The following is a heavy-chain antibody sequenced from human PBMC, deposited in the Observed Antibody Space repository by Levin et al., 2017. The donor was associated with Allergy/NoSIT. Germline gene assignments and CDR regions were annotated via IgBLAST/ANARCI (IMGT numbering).Heavy chain of an antibody. V-gene: IGHV3-33*01. Sequence: AGESLKISCAASGFTFSSYGMHWVRQAPGKGLEWVSVIWHDGRKKDYADSVKGRFTISRDNSKNTLYLQMNSLGAEDTAVYYCAREGAYCGGDCYSYKEYWGQGTLVTVSS. CDR3: AREGAYCGGDCYSYKEY. CDR1: GFTFSSYG. J-gene: IGHJ4*02. CDR2: IWHDGRKK. D-gene: IGHD2-21*02.